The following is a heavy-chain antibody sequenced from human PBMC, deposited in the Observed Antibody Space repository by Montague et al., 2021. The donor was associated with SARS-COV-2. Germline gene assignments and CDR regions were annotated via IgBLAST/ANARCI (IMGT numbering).Heavy chain of an antibody. J-gene: IGHJ5*02. CDR3: ARLWDFYVSGSDKHSWFDP. V-gene: IGHV4-39*02. CDR2: ISYSGST. CDR1: AGSISTNSYY. Sequence: SETLSLTCTVSAGSISTNSYYWAWIRQPPGKGLEWIGSISYSGSTYFNPSLESRLTMSVATSKNHFSLKLSSVTAADTAVYYCARLWDFYVSGSDKHSWFDPWGQGTLVTVSS. D-gene: IGHD3-3*01.